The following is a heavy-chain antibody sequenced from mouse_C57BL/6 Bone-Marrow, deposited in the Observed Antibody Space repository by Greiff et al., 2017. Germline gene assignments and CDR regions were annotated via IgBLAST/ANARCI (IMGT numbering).Heavy chain of an antibody. Sequence: VQLQQPGAELVMPGASVKLSCKASGYTFTSYWMHWVKQRPGQGLEWIGEIDPSDSYTNYNQKFKGKSTLTVDKSSSTGYMQLSSLTSEDSAVYYCAREREDSSGYYYAMDYWGQGTSVTVSS. CDR3: AREREDSSGYYYAMDY. CDR2: IDPSDSYT. J-gene: IGHJ4*01. D-gene: IGHD3-2*02. V-gene: IGHV1-69*01. CDR1: GYTFTSYW.